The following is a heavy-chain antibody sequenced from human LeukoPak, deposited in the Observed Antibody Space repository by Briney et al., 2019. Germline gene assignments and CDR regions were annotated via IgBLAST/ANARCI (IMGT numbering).Heavy chain of an antibody. CDR1: GFTVSSNY. V-gene: IGHV3-53*01. J-gene: IGHJ5*02. D-gene: IGHD6-19*01. Sequence: PGGSLRLSCAASGFTVSSNYMSWVRQAPGKGLEWVSVIYSGGSTYYADSVKGRFTISRDNSKNTLYLQMNSLRAEDTAVYYCARDGGGPGYSSGWPPYNWFDPWGQGTLVTVSS. CDR3: ARDGGGPGYSSGWPPYNWFDP. CDR2: IYSGGST.